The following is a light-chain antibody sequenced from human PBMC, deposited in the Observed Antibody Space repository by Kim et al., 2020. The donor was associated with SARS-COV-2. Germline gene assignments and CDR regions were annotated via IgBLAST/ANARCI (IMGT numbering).Light chain of an antibody. CDR3: NSRDSSGNHYV. J-gene: IGLJ1*01. V-gene: IGLV3-19*01. CDR2: GKN. Sequence: VRKTGKGNSLRSYYASWYQQNPGQAPVLVIYGKNNRPSGIPDRFSGSSSGNTASLTITGAQAEDEADYYCNSRDSSGNHYVFGTGTKVTVL. CDR1: SLRSYY.